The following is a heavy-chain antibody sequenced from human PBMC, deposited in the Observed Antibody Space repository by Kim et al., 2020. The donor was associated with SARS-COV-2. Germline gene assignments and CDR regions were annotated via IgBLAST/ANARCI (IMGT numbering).Heavy chain of an antibody. V-gene: IGHV3-15*01. Sequence: GGSLRLSCAASGFTFSNAWMSWVRQAPGKGLEWVGRIKSKTDGGTTDYAAPVKGRFTISRDDSKNTLYLQMNSLKTEDTAVYYCTTDGANKATVTTLNYYYYGMDVWGQGTTVTVSS. J-gene: IGHJ6*02. CDR3: TTDGANKATVTTLNYYYYGMDV. CDR2: IKSKTDGGTT. CDR1: GFTFSNAW. D-gene: IGHD4-4*01.